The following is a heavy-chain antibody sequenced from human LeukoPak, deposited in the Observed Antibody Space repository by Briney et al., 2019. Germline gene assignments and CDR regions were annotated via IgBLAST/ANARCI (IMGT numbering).Heavy chain of an antibody. V-gene: IGHV4-59*01. CDR2: IYYSGST. CDR1: GGSISSYY. D-gene: IGHD3-10*01. Sequence: SETLSLTCTVSGGSISSYYWSWIRQPPGKGLEWIGYIYYSGSTNYNPSLKSRVTISVDTSKNQFSLKLSSVTAADTAVYYCARDHYGSGSYGYWGQGTLVTVSS. J-gene: IGHJ4*02. CDR3: ARDHYGSGSYGY.